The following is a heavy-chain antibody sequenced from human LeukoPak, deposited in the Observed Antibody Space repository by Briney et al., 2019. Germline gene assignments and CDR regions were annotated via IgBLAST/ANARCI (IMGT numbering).Heavy chain of an antibody. CDR2: IYPGDSDT. Sequence: GESLKISCKGSGYTFTDYWIGWVRQMPGKGLEWMGIIYPGDSDTRYSPSFQGQVTISADKSINTAHLHWSSLKASDTAMYYCARGAAVTTPDYYYFGLDVWGQGTTVRVSS. V-gene: IGHV5-51*01. CDR1: GYTFTDYW. CDR3: ARGAAVTTPDYYYFGLDV. D-gene: IGHD4-11*01. J-gene: IGHJ6*02.